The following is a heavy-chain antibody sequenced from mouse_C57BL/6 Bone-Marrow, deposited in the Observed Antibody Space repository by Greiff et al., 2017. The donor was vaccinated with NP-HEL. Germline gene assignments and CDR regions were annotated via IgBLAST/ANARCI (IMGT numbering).Heavy chain of an antibody. D-gene: IGHD3-3*01. CDR1: GFTFSDFY. Sequence: EVMLVESGGGLVQSGRSLRLSCATSGFTFSDFYMEWVRQAPGKGLEWIAASRNKANDYTTEYSASVKGRFIVSRDTSQSILYLQMNALRAEDTAIYYCARDGWQSGTGYYAMDYWGQGTSVTVSS. J-gene: IGHJ4*01. CDR2: SRNKANDYTT. CDR3: ARDGWQSGTGYYAMDY. V-gene: IGHV7-1*01.